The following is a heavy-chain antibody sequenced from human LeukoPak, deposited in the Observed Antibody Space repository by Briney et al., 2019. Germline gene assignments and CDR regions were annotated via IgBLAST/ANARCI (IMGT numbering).Heavy chain of an antibody. CDR2: ISSDGSDT. Sequence: GGSLRLSCAASGFTFSNYWMHWARHAPGEGLVWVSRISSDGSDTTYGDSVKGRFTISRDNAENTLYLQMHSLRADDPAVYYCAMALLSHTHYTTHTWGQGTPVTVSS. CDR3: AMALLSHTHYTTHT. V-gene: IGHV3-74*01. D-gene: IGHD2-2*02. CDR1: GFTFSNYW. J-gene: IGHJ5*02.